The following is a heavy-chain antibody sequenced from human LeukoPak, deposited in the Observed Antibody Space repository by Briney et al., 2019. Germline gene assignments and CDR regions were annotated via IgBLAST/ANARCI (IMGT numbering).Heavy chain of an antibody. CDR2: ISSSSYI. Sequence: KPGGSLRLSCATSGFTFSSYSMNWVRQAPVKGLEWVSSISSSSYIYYADSVKGRFTISRDNAKNSLYLQMNSLRAEDTAVYYCARAGYCSGGSCYHDFDYWGQGTLVTVSS. J-gene: IGHJ4*02. D-gene: IGHD2-15*01. CDR3: ARAGYCSGGSCYHDFDY. CDR1: GFTFSSYS. V-gene: IGHV3-21*01.